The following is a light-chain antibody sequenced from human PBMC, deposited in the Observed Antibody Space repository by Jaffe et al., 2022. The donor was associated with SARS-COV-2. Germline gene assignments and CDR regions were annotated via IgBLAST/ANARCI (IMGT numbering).Light chain of an antibody. CDR2: KAS. Sequence: DIQMTQSPSTLSASVGDRLTITCRASQSINSWLAWYQQKPGKAPKLLIYKASNLDSGVPSRFSGSGSGTEFTLTISSLQPDDFATYYCHQYNSYSWTFGQGTKVEIK. CDR3: HQYNSYSWT. J-gene: IGKJ1*01. V-gene: IGKV1-5*03. CDR1: QSINSW.